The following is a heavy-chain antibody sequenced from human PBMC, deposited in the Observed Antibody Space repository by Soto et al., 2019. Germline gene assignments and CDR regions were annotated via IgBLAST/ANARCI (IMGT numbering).Heavy chain of an antibody. CDR2: INAGNGNT. D-gene: IGHD6-13*01. V-gene: IGHV1-3*01. CDR3: AGDDDKGAAAGWPTFFDY. CDR1: GYTFTSYA. J-gene: IGHJ4*02. Sequence: ASVKVSCKASGYTFTSYAMHWVRQAPGQRLEWMGWINAGNGNTKYSQKFQGRVTITRDTSASTAYMELSSLRSEDTAVYYCAGDDDKGAAAGWPTFFDYWGQGTLVTVSS.